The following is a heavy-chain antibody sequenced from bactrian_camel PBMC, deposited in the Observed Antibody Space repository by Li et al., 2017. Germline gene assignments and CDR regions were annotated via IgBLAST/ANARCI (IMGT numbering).Heavy chain of an antibody. D-gene: IGHD5*01. J-gene: IGHJ6*01. V-gene: IGHV3S26*01. CDR1: GYPYSTYC. CDR2: VDSGGTT. CDR3: APGLCKLGEVSSYVRGYFGY. Sequence: HVQLVESGGGSVSAGGSLRLSCAASGYPYSTYCMAWFRQALGKGREGVVAVDSGGTTTYGDSVKGRFTFSRDNAKNTLYLQMNDLRPEDTANCYCAPGLCKLGEVSSYVRGYFGYSGLLTQVTVS.